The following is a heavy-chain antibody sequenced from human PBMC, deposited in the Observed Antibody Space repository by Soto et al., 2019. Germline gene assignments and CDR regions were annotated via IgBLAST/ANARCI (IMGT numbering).Heavy chain of an antibody. J-gene: IGHJ3*02. CDR3: ARDRAHGFDI. Sequence: QVQLMQSGAEVKKAGASVKVSCKASGYTFTSNGISWVRQAPGQGLEWMGWISAEKGNTNYAEKLQGRVTMTRDTSTSTVYMERRSLRSEVTGVYFWARDRAHGFDIWGQGTMVTVSS. V-gene: IGHV1-18*01. CDR2: ISAEKGNT. CDR1: GYTFTSNG.